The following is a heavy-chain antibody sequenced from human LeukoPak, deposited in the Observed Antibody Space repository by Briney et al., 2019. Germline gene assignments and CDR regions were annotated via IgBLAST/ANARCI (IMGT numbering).Heavy chain of an antibody. CDR3: SYYYDSSGYSFDY. J-gene: IGHJ4*02. CDR1: GFTFSNAW. Sequence: GGPLRLSCAASGFTFSNAWMSWVRQAPGKGLEWVGRIKSKTDGGTTDYAAPVKGRFTISRDDSKNTLYLQMNSLKTEDTAVYYCSYYYDSSGYSFDYWGQGTLVTVSS. V-gene: IGHV3-15*01. D-gene: IGHD3-22*01. CDR2: IKSKTDGGTT.